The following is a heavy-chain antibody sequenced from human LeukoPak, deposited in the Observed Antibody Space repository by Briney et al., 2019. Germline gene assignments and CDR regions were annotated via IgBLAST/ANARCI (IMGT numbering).Heavy chain of an antibody. CDR1: GGSFSSYY. D-gene: IGHD6-6*01. CDR2: IYYSGST. J-gene: IGHJ6*03. Sequence: SETLSLTCAVYGGSFSSYYWSWIRQPPGKGLEWIGYIYYSGSTNYNPSLKSRVTISVDTSKNQFSLKLSSVTAADTAVYYCARDSEYSSSSGYYYYYMDVWGKGTTVTVSS. V-gene: IGHV4-59*12. CDR3: ARDSEYSSSSGYYYYYMDV.